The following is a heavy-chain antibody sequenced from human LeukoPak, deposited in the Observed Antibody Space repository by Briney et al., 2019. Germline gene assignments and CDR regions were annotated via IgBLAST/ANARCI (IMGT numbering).Heavy chain of an antibody. V-gene: IGHV1-18*04. D-gene: IGHD6-13*01. J-gene: IGHJ3*02. CDR2: ISPYNGNT. CDR1: GYTFTGYY. Sequence: ASVKVSCKASGYTFTGYYMHWVRQAPGQGLEWMGWISPYNGNTKYAQNFQGRVTITTDTSTSTAYMELRSPRSDDTAVFYCARDHLAADGSDAFDIWGHGTMVTVS. CDR3: ARDHLAADGSDAFDI.